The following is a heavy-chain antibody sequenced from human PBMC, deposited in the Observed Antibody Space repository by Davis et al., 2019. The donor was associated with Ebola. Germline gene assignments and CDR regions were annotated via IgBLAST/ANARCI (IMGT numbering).Heavy chain of an antibody. CDR2: ISGSGETA. Sequence: PGGSLRLSCAASGFTFSSYAMTWVRQAPGKGLEWVSGISGSGETAYYADSVKGRFTISRDNSKNTLYLQMNGLRAEDTSVYYCARDRLVAVAATYYFDYWGQGTLVTVSS. V-gene: IGHV3-23*01. J-gene: IGHJ4*02. CDR3: ARDRLVAVAATYYFDY. CDR1: GFTFSSYA. D-gene: IGHD6-19*01.